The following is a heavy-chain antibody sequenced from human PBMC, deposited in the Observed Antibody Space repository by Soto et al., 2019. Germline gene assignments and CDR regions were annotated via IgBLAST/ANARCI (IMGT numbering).Heavy chain of an antibody. D-gene: IGHD2-15*01. V-gene: IGHV3-23*01. CDR3: ARRQVEYCGGGTCYYFDY. CDR2: IDNSGGTT. Sequence: GGSLRLSCAASGFTLSSYAMSWVLQAPGQGLEWVSRIDNSGGTTYYADSVKGRFTISRDNSKNTLYLQMNGLRAEDTAVYYCARRQVEYCGGGTCYYFDYSGQGTLVTVSS. CDR1: GFTLSSYA. J-gene: IGHJ4*02.